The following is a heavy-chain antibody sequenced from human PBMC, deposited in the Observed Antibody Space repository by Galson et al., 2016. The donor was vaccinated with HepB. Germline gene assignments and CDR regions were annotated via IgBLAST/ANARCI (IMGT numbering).Heavy chain of an antibody. CDR3: AGVVVAATNWFDP. CDR1: GGSFNDHY. D-gene: IGHD2-15*01. CDR2: INYAGST. J-gene: IGHJ5*01. Sequence: SETLSLTCGVDGGSFNDHYWSWIRQPPGKGLEWIGEINYAGSTKYNPSLKSRVTISVDTSKNQFSLTLNSMTAADTAVYFCAGVVVAATNWFDPWGQGTLVTGSS. V-gene: IGHV4-34*01.